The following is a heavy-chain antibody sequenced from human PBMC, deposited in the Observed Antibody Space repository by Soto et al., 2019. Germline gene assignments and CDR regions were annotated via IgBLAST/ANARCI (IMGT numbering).Heavy chain of an antibody. J-gene: IGHJ5*02. CDR1: GGSISSYY. V-gene: IGHV4-59*01. CDR3: ARGGMATPLNP. CDR2: SYYSGST. D-gene: IGHD5-12*01. Sequence: PSETRSLTCTVSGGSISSYYWSWIRQPPGKGLEWIGYSYYSGSTNYNPSLKSRVTISVDTSKNQFSLKLSSVTAADTAVYYCARGGMATPLNPWGQGTLVTVSS.